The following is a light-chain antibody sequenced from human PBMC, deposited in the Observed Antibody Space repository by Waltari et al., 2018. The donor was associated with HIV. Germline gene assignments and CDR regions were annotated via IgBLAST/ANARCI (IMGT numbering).Light chain of an antibody. CDR1: SSNVGSDDL. CDR2: EVT. CDR3: CSYGGSYTSV. Sequence: QSALTQPASVSGSPGQSITISCTGTSSNVGSDDLVSWYQQHPGEAPKLIIYEVTKRPSGVSNRFSGSKSGNTASLTISGLQAEDEADYYCCSYGGSYTSVFGGGTQLTVL. V-gene: IGLV2-23*02. J-gene: IGLJ2*01.